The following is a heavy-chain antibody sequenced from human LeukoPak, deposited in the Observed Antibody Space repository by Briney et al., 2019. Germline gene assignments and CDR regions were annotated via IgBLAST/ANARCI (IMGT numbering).Heavy chain of an antibody. CDR2: ISAYNGNT. D-gene: IGHD3-10*01. J-gene: IGHJ4*02. CDR3: ARSGSRLEWFGETMGYCDH. Sequence: ASVKVSCKASGGTFSSYAISWVRQAPGQGLEWMGWISAYNGNTNYEQKFQGRVTMTTDTSTSTAYMEPRSLRSDDRAVYYCARSGSRLEWFGETMGYCDHWGQGTLVTVSS. V-gene: IGHV1-18*01. CDR1: GGTFSSYA.